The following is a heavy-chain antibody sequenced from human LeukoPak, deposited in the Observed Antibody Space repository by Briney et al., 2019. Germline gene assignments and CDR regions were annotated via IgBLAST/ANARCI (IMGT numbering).Heavy chain of an antibody. J-gene: IGHJ4*02. V-gene: IGHV3-23*01. Sequence: GGSLRLSCAASGFTFSSYAMSWVRQAPGKGLEWVSAISGSGGSTYYADSVKGRFTISRDNSKNTLYLQMNSLRAEDTAVYYCAKGRGIVVVTAIQLWGQGTLVTVSS. D-gene: IGHD2-21*02. CDR2: ISGSGGST. CDR1: GFTFSSYA. CDR3: AKGRGIVVVTAIQL.